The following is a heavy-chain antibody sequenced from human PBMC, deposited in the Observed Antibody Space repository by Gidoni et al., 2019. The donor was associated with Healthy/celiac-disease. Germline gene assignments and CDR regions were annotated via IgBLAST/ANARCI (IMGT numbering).Heavy chain of an antibody. D-gene: IGHD3-16*02. Sequence: QVQLVESGGGVVQPGRSLRLSCAPSGFTFSSYGMHWVRQAPGKGLVWVAVIWYDGGNKYYEDSVKGRFTISRDNSKNTVYLQMNSLRAEDTAVYYCARGGDYVWGSYRAPSFFDYWGQGTLVTVSS. V-gene: IGHV3-33*01. CDR2: IWYDGGNK. J-gene: IGHJ4*02. CDR1: GFTFSSYG. CDR3: ARGGDYVWGSYRAPSFFDY.